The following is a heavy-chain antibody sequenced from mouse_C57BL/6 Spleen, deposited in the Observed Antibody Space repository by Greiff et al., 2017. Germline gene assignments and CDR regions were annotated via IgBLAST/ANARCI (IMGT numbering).Heavy chain of an antibody. CDR2: IHPNSGST. J-gene: IGHJ3*01. CDR3: ARGTAGFAY. CDR1: GYTFTSYW. Sequence: QVQLQQPGAELVKPGASVKLSCKASGYTFTSYWMHWVKQRPGQGLEWIGMIHPNSGSTNYNEKFKSKATLTVDKSSSTAYMQLSSLPSEDSAVYYCARGTAGFAYWGQGTLVTVSA. V-gene: IGHV1-64*01. D-gene: IGHD1-2*01.